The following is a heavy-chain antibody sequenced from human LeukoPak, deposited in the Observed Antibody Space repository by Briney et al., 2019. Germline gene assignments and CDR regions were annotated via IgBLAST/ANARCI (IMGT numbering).Heavy chain of an antibody. V-gene: IGHV4-38-2*01. CDR1: GYSIGSGYY. J-gene: IGHJ4*02. D-gene: IGHD3-22*01. Sequence: SETLSLTCAVSGYSIGSGYYWVWIRQPPGKGLEWIGSVYHTGSTYYHPSLKSPVTISLDTSKNQFSLRLTSVTAADTALYYCASHYYASSGSLFDSWGRGSLVTVSS. CDR2: VYHTGST. CDR3: ASHYYASSGSLFDS.